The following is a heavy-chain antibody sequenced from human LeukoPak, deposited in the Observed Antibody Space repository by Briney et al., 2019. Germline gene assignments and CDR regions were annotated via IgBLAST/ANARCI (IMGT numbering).Heavy chain of an antibody. CDR1: GYTFTGYY. D-gene: IGHD3-3*01. V-gene: IGHV1-2*02. CDR3: ARVAYYDFWSGYYSANDAFDI. Sequence: GASVKVSCKASGYTFTGYYMHWVRQAPGQGLEWMGWINPNSGGTNYAQKFQGRVTMTRDTSISTAYMELSRLRSDDTAVYYCARVAYYDFWSGYYSANDAFDIWGQGTMVTVSS. CDR2: INPNSGGT. J-gene: IGHJ3*02.